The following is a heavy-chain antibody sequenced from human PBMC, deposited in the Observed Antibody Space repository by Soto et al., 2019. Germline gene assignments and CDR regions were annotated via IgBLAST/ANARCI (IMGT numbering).Heavy chain of an antibody. CDR2: IYYSGST. Sequence: PSETLSLTCTVSGGSISSYYWSWIRQPPGKGLEWIGYIYYSGSTNYNPSLKSRVTISVDTSKNQFSLKLSSVTAADTAVYYCAREHSIAARIGPGHNWFDPWGQGTLVTVSS. V-gene: IGHV4-59*01. CDR1: GGSISSYY. CDR3: AREHSIAARIGPGHNWFDP. J-gene: IGHJ5*02. D-gene: IGHD6-6*01.